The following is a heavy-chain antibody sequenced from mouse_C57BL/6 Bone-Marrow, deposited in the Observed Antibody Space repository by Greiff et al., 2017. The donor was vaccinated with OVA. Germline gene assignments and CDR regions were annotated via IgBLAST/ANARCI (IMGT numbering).Heavy chain of an antibody. CDR2: INPSSGYT. V-gene: IGHV1-7*01. D-gene: IGHD2-2*01. Sequence: QVQLQQSGAELAKPGASVKLSCKASGYTFTSYWMHGVKQRPGQGLEWIGYINPSSGYTKYNQKFKDKATLTADKYSSTAYMQLSSLTYEDSAVYYCASHYGYDVYAMDYWGQGTSVTVSS. CDR3: ASHYGYDVYAMDY. CDR1: GYTFTSYW. J-gene: IGHJ4*01.